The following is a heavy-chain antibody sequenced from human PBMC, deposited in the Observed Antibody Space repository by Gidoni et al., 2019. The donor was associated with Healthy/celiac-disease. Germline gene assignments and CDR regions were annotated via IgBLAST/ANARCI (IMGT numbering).Heavy chain of an antibody. CDR2: IYYSGST. D-gene: IGHD3-10*01. V-gene: IGHV4-39*01. CDR3: ATGDYYGSGLEYYFDY. Sequence: QLQLQESGSGLVKPSETMSTNCTVSGGSISSSSYYWGWIRQPPGKGLEWIGSIYYSGSTYYNPSLKSRVTISVDTSKNQFSLKLSSVTAADTAVYYCATGDYYGSGLEYYFDYWGQEPWSPSPQ. J-gene: IGHJ4*01. CDR1: GGSISSSSYY.